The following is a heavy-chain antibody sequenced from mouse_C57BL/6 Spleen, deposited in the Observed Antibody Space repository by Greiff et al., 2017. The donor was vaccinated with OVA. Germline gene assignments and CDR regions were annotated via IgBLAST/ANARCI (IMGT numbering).Heavy chain of an antibody. CDR2: IHPNSGST. CDR1: GYTFTSYW. V-gene: IGHV1-64*01. Sequence: QVQLQQPGAELVKPGASVKLSCKASGYTFTSYWMHWVKQRPGQGLEWIGMIHPNSGSTNYNEKFKGKATLTVDKSSSTAYLQLSSLTSEDSAVYYGARYSYAMDYWGKGTSVTVSS. J-gene: IGHJ4*01. CDR3: ARYSYAMDY.